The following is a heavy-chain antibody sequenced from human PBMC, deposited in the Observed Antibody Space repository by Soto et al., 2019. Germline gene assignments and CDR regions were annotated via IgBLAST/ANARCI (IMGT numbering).Heavy chain of an antibody. CDR1: GGTFSSYT. CDR2: IIPILGIA. D-gene: IGHD2-15*01. V-gene: IGHV1-69*02. J-gene: IGHJ5*02. CDR3: ASNTVVKSGSDP. Sequence: GASVKVSCKASGGTFSSYTISWVRQAPGQGLEWMGRIIPILGIANYAQKFQGRVTTTADKSTSTAYMELSSLRSEDTAVYYCASNTVVKSGSDPWGQGTLVTVSS.